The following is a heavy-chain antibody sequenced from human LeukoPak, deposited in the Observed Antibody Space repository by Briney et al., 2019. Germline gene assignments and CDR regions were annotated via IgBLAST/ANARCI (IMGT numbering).Heavy chain of an antibody. J-gene: IGHJ3*01. CDR3: ARTAGALPFDL. D-gene: IGHD1-26*01. CDR2: IKKDGSET. CDR1: GFSLSAYW. Sequence: PGGSLRLSCADSGFSLSAYWLSWVRRVPGKGLEWVANIKKDGSETHYVDSLRGRFTISRDNAQNSLYLQVNSLKDEDSAMYYCARTAGALPFDLWGQGTMVTVSS. V-gene: IGHV3-7*01.